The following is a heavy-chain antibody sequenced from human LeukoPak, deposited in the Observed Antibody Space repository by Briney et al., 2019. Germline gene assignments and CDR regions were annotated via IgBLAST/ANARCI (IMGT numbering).Heavy chain of an antibody. CDR1: GGTFSSYA. CDR2: IIHIFGTA. J-gene: IGHJ5*02. D-gene: IGHD2-15*01. CDR3: ARLIPHYCSGGSCYGSLGWFDP. Sequence: ASVKVSCKASGGTFSSYAISWVGPARCQGREWMGWIIHIFGTANYAQKFQGRVTITADESTSTAYMELSSLRSEDTAVYYCARLIPHYCSGGSCYGSLGWFDPWGQGTLVTVSS. V-gene: IGHV1-69*13.